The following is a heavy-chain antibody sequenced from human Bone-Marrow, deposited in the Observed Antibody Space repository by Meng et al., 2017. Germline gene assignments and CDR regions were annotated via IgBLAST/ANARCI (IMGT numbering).Heavy chain of an antibody. CDR3: ARVANSNAEPTSDY. J-gene: IGHJ4*02. V-gene: IGHV3-20*04. Sequence: GESLKISCAASGFTFDDYGMSWVRQAPGKGLEWVSGINWNGGSTGYADSVKGRFTISRDNAKNSLYLQMNSLRAEDTALYYCARVANSNAEPTSDYWGQGTLVTVSS. CDR1: GFTFDDYG. D-gene: IGHD6-13*01. CDR2: INWNGGST.